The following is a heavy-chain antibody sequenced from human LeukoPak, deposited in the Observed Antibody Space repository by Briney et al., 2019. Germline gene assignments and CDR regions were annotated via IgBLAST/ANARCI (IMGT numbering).Heavy chain of an antibody. Sequence: GGSLRLSCAASGFTFSSYWMSWVRQAPGKGLEWVANIKQDGSEKYYVDSVKGRFTISRDNAKNSLCLQMNSLRAEDTAVYYCARDGYCSGGSCLPSIYYFDYWGQGTLVTVSS. V-gene: IGHV3-7*01. CDR2: IKQDGSEK. D-gene: IGHD2-15*01. CDR3: ARDGYCSGGSCLPSIYYFDY. CDR1: GFTFSSYW. J-gene: IGHJ4*02.